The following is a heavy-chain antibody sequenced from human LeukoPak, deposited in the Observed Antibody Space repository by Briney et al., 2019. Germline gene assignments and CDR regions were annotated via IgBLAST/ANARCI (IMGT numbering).Heavy chain of an antibody. J-gene: IGHJ3*01. D-gene: IGHD3-22*01. CDR3: AREDYYDRGASAGDGFDV. CDR1: GGSISDYD. Sequence: SETLSLTCTVSGGSISDYDWSWIRQPPGKGLEWIGYIYYTGNTNYNPSLKSRVTISVDTSKNQFSLKLSSVTAADTAVYYCAREDYYDRGASAGDGFDVWGQGTLVTVSS. CDR2: IYYTGNT. V-gene: IGHV4-59*01.